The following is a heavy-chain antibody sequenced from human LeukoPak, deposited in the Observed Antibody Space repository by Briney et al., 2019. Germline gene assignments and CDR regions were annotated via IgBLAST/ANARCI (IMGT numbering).Heavy chain of an antibody. Sequence: GGSLRLSCAASGFKFSDFWMTWVRQTPGKGLEWVAHIKEDGSEEYHVDSVKGRFTISRDNTKSSLFLQMNSLRGDDTAVYYCVRDSRPGGAMGLYHNFDFWGQGTLVTVSS. CDR2: IKEDGSEE. D-gene: IGHD3-16*01. V-gene: IGHV3-7*01. CDR1: GFKFSDFW. CDR3: VRDSRPGGAMGLYHNFDF. J-gene: IGHJ4*02.